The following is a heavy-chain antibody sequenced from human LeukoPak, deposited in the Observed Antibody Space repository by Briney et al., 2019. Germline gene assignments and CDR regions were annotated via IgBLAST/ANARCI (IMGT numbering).Heavy chain of an antibody. CDR2: INPNSADT. D-gene: IGHD6-19*01. CDR1: GNTFTDYY. CDR3: AKVWHTAISGWNWFDP. Sequence: ASVTVSFKASGNTFTDYYIYWVRQAPGQGLEWMGWINPNSADTNYAQKFQGRVTMTRDTSISTAYMELSSLRSDDTAIYYCAKVWHTAISGWNWFDPWGQGTLVTVSS. J-gene: IGHJ5*02. V-gene: IGHV1-2*02.